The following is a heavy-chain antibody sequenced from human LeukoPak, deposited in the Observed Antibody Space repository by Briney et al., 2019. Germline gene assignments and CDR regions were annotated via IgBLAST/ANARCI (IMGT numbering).Heavy chain of an antibody. J-gene: IGHJ5*02. D-gene: IGHD6-19*01. V-gene: IGHV5-51*01. CDR1: GYSFTSYW. Sequence: GESLKISCKGSGYSFTSYWIGWVRQMPGKGLEWMGIIYPGDSDTRYSPSFQGQVTISADKSISTAYLQWSSLKASDTAMYYCARHGKSGQWLVGGGWFDPWGQGTLVTVSS. CDR2: IYPGDSDT. CDR3: ARHGKSGQWLVGGGWFDP.